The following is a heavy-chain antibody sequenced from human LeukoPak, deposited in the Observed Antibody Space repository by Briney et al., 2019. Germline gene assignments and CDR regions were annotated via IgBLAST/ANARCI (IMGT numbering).Heavy chain of an antibody. Sequence: GASVKVSCKASGYTFTSYGISWVRQAPGQGLEWMGWISAYNGNTNYAQKLQGRVTMTTDTSTSTAYMELRSLRFDDTAVYFCARDRSFRSDFWSVTDAFDMWGPGTMVIVSS. CDR2: ISAYNGNT. CDR3: ARDRSFRSDFWSVTDAFDM. D-gene: IGHD3-3*01. V-gene: IGHV1-18*01. J-gene: IGHJ3*02. CDR1: GYTFTSYG.